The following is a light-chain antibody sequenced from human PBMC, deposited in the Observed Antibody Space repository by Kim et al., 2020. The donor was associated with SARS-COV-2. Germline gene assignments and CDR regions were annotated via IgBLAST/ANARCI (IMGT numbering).Light chain of an antibody. CDR2: KAY. V-gene: IGKV1-5*03. J-gene: IGKJ2*03. CDR1: QSISSW. Sequence: SASGGDRVTNTCQVSQSISSWLAWYQQKPGKAPKLLIYKAYSLESGVPSRFSGSGSGTEFTLNISSLQPDDFATYYCQQYNSYSYSFGQGTKLEIK. CDR3: QQYNSYSYS.